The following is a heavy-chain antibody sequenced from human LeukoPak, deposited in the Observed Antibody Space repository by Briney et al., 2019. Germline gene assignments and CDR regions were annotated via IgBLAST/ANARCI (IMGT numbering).Heavy chain of an antibody. Sequence: ASVKVSCKASGYTFTSYGISWVRQAPGQGLEWMGWISAYNGNTNYAQKLQGRVTMTTDTSTSTAYMELRSLRSDDTAVYYCARDYDILTGYHFPAYWGQGTLVTVSS. CDR2: ISAYNGNT. J-gene: IGHJ4*02. D-gene: IGHD3-9*01. CDR1: GYTFTSYG. CDR3: ARDYDILTGYHFPAY. V-gene: IGHV1-18*01.